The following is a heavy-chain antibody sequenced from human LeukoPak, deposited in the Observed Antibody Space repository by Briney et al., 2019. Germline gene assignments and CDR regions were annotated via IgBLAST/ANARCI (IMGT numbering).Heavy chain of an antibody. V-gene: IGHV3-23*01. CDR3: ANEGAGWYFDH. CDR1: GFAFSTYV. Sequence: VGSLRLSCAASGFAFSTYVMGLVRQAPGKGLEWGLTINVSGDSKYYVDFVKGRSTISRDNSKNTLYLQMNSLRAEDTAVHYCANEGAGWYFDHWGQGALVTVSS. CDR2: INVSGDSK. J-gene: IGHJ4*02.